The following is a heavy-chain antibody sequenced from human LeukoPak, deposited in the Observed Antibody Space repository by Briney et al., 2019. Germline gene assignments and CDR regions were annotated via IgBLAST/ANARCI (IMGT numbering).Heavy chain of an antibody. CDR2: VSYTGNT. V-gene: IGHV4-59*01. CDR1: GGSISTYY. CDR3: AREDPQTTVPEGMDV. J-gene: IGHJ4*02. D-gene: IGHD4-17*01. Sequence: SETLSLTCTVSGGSISTYYWSWIRQPPGKGLEWIGYVSYTGNTNYNPALRSRVTISVDTSKNQFSLKVTSVTAADTAVYYCAREDPQTTVPEGMDVWGQGTLDTVSS.